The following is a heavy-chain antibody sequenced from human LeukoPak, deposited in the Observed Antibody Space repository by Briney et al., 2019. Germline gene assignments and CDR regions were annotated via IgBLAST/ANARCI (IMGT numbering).Heavy chain of an antibody. J-gene: IGHJ4*02. V-gene: IGHV3-64*01. CDR3: ARGASIVGATLDY. CDR2: ISSNGGST. Sequence: GGSLRLSCAASGFTFSSYEMNWVRQAPGKGLEYVSAISSNGGSTYYANSVKGRFTISRDNSKNTLYLQMGSLRAEDMAVYYCARGASIVGATLDYWGQGTLVTVSS. D-gene: IGHD1-26*01. CDR1: GFTFSSYE.